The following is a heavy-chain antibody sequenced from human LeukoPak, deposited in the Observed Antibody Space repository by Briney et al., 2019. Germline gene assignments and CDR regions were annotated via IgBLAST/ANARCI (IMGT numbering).Heavy chain of an antibody. J-gene: IGHJ4*02. CDR1: GFTVSDNY. V-gene: IGHV3-66*01. D-gene: IGHD5-24*01. CDR3: ARDFMATITDY. CDR2: IYSGGST. Sequence: GGSLRLSCAASGFTVSDNYMSWVRQAPGKGLEWVSVIYSGGSTYYADSVKGRFTISRDNSKNTLYLQMNSLRAEDTAVYYCARDFMATITDYWGQGTLVTVSS.